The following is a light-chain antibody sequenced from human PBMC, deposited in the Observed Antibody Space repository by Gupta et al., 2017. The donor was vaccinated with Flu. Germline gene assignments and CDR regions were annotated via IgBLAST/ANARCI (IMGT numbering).Light chain of an antibody. CDR2: KAS. CDR3: QQYNNSVWT. Sequence: DIQLTQSPSTLSASVGDRVTITCRASRSFSNWLAWYQQKPGKAPNLLIYKASYLETGVPSRFSGDQSGTEFTLTISSLQPDDFATYFCQQYNNSVWTFGQGTKVEVK. V-gene: IGKV1-5*03. CDR1: RSFSNW. J-gene: IGKJ1*01.